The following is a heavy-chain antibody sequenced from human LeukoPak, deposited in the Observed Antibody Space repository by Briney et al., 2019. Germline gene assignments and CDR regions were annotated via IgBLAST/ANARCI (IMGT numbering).Heavy chain of an antibody. D-gene: IGHD3-22*01. CDR1: GYTFTSYG. V-gene: IGHV1-18*01. CDR2: INPNSGGT. J-gene: IGHJ4*02. CDR3: ARAYSSGLNVDY. Sequence: ASVKVSCKASGYTFTSYGISWVRQAPGQGLKCMGWINPNSGGTNYAQKFQGRVTITADESTSTAYMELSSLRSEDTAVYYCARAYSSGLNVDYWGQGTLVTVSS.